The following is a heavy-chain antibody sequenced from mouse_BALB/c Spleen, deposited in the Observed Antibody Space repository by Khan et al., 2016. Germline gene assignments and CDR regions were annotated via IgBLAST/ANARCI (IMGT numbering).Heavy chain of an antibody. D-gene: IGHD1-1*01. CDR1: GYTFTNYG. V-gene: IGHV9-3-1*01. CDR3: ARYRYYYGSSRYFDV. Sequence: QIQLVQSGPELKKPGKTVKISCKASGYTFTNYGMNWVKQAPGKGLKWMGWINTYSGESTYADDFKGRFAFSLETSANTAYLQINNLQNEETATYFCARYRYYYGSSRYFDVWGAGTTVTVSS. J-gene: IGHJ1*01. CDR2: INTYSGES.